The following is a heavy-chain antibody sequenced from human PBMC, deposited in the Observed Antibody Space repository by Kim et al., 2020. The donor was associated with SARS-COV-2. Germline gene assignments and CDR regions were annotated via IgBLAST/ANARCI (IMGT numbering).Heavy chain of an antibody. D-gene: IGHD3-22*01. CDR3: ARHLAGVVITTGAFDI. CDR1: GFTVRSNF. V-gene: IGHV3-66*04. CDR2: IYSGGST. Sequence: GGSLRLSCAVSGFTVRSNFMNWVRQAPGKGLEWVSIIYSGGSTYYADSVKGRFTISRDNSKNTLYLQMNSLRAEDTAVYYCARHLAGVVITTGAFDIWGQGTMVTVSS. J-gene: IGHJ3*02.